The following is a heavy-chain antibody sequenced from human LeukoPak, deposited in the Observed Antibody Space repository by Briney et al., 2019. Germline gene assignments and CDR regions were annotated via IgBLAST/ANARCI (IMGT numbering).Heavy chain of an antibody. CDR2: ISAYNGNT. D-gene: IGHD3-3*01. CDR3: ARNSFGVVYNWFDP. V-gene: IGHV1-18*01. J-gene: IGHJ5*02. Sequence: ASVKVSCKASGYTFTSYGISWVRQAPGQGLEWMGWISAYNGNTNYAQKLQGRVTMTTDTSTSTAYMELRSLRSDDTAVYYCARNSFGVVYNWFDPWGQGTLVTVSS. CDR1: GYTFTSYG.